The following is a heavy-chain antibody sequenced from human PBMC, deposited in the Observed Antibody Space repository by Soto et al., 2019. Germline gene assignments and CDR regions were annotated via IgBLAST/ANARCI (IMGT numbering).Heavy chain of an antibody. V-gene: IGHV3-21*01. Sequence: EVQLVESGGGLVKPGGSLRVSCAASGFTFSSYSMNWVHQAPGKGLEWVSSISSSSSYIYYADSVKGRFTISRDNAKNSLYLQMNSLRAEDTAVYYCARDRTRYGAVAGMDAWGQGTTVTVSS. D-gene: IGHD4-17*01. CDR3: ARDRTRYGAVAGMDA. J-gene: IGHJ6*02. CDR1: GFTFSSYS. CDR2: ISSSSSYI.